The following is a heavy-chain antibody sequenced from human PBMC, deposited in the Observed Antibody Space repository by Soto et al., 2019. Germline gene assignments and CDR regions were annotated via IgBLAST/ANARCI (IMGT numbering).Heavy chain of an antibody. J-gene: IGHJ4*02. CDR3: ATLTSGYCSSTSCKTLFDY. CDR1: GFTFSSYG. V-gene: IGHV3-30*03. CDR2: ISYDGSNK. Sequence: GGSLRLSCAASGFTFSSYGMHWVRQAPGKGLEWVAVISYDGSNKYYADSVKGRFTISRDNSKNTLYLQMNSLRAEDTAVYYCATLTSGYCSSTSCKTLFDYWGQGTLVTVSS. D-gene: IGHD2-2*01.